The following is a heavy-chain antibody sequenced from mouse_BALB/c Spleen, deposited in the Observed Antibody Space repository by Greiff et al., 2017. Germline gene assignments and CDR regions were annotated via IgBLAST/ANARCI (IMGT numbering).Heavy chain of an antibody. Sequence: QVQLQQSAAELARPGASVKMSCKASGYTFTSYTMHWVKQRPGQGLEWIGYINPSSGYTEYNQKFKDKTTLTADKSSSTAYMQLSSLTSEDSAVYYYARLGRYWYFDVWGAGTTVTVSS. V-gene: IGHV1-4*02. CDR1: GYTFTSYT. CDR3: ARLGRYWYFDV. CDR2: INPSSGYT. J-gene: IGHJ1*01. D-gene: IGHD4-1*01.